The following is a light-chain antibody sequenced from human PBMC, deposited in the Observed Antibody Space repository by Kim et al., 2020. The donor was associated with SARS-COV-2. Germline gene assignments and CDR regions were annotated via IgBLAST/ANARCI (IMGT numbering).Light chain of an antibody. CDR3: QQYGSSPLYT. CDR2: GAS. V-gene: IGKV3-20*01. Sequence: PGERATVACRASQSVSSSYFAWYQQKPGQAPRLLIYGASTRAAGIPDRFSGSGSGTDFTLTISRLEPEDFAVYYCQQYGSSPLYTFGQGTKLEI. J-gene: IGKJ2*01. CDR1: QSVSSSY.